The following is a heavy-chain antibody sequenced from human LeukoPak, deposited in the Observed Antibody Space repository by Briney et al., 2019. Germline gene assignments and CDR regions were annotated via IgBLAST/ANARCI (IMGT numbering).Heavy chain of an antibody. J-gene: IGHJ5*02. CDR2: IYYSGST. CDR3: ARDHCSSTSCYRLMAAYNWFDP. V-gene: IGHV4-39*07. Sequence: SETLSLTCTVSGGSISSSGYYWGWIRQPPGKGLEWIGSIYYSGSTYYNPSLKSRVTISVDTSKNQFSLKLSSVTAADTAVYYCARDHCSSTSCYRLMAAYNWFDPWGQGTLVTVSS. CDR1: GGSISSSGYY. D-gene: IGHD2-2*02.